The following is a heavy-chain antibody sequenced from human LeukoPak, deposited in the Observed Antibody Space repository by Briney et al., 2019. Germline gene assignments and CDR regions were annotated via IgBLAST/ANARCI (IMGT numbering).Heavy chain of an antibody. CDR3: ARETGAFDY. V-gene: IGHV3-48*01. D-gene: IGHD7-27*01. CDR2: ISSSSNTI. J-gene: IGHJ4*02. CDR1: GFTFSGYS. Sequence: PGGSLRLSCAASGFTFSGYSLNWVGQAPGKGLEWVSYISSSSNTIYYADSVKGRFTISRDNAKNSLYLQMNSLRAEDTAVYYCARETGAFDYWGQGTLVTVSP.